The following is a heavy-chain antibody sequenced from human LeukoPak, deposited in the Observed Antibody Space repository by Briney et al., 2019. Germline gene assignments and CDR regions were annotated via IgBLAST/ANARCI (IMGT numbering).Heavy chain of an antibody. Sequence: PSETLSLTCAVYGGSFSGYYWSWIRQPPGKGLEWIGEINHSGSTNYNPSLKSRVTISVDTSKNQFSLKLSSATAADTAVYYCARRRFRLYSSSSRGFDPWGQGTLVTVSS. CDR3: ARRRFRLYSSSSRGFDP. D-gene: IGHD6-6*01. CDR2: INHSGST. V-gene: IGHV4-34*01. CDR1: GGSFSGYY. J-gene: IGHJ5*02.